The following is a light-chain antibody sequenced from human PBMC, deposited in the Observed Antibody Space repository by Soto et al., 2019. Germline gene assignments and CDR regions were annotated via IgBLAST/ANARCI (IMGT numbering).Light chain of an antibody. CDR1: QSVSSY. Sequence: EIVLTQSPATLSLSPGERATLSRRASQSVSSYLAWYQQKPGQAPRLLIYDASNRASGIPARFSGSGSGTDFTLTISSLDPEDFAVYYCQQRGRWPPTFGQGTKVEIK. J-gene: IGKJ1*01. V-gene: IGKV3-11*01. CDR3: QQRGRWPPT. CDR2: DAS.